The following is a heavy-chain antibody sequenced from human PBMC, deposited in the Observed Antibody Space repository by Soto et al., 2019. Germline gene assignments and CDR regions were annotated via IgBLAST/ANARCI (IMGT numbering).Heavy chain of an antibody. J-gene: IGHJ4*02. CDR1: GYTFTTHY. Sequence: QVQLVQSVAEVKKPGASVTVSCKASGYTFTTHYMHWVRQAPGQGLEWMGIINPSGGRTTYALKFQGRVSLTSDTSTNTVYMELSSLRSEDTAVYYCARAGENYGSGTFSPPLRYYFNSWGQGTLVTVSS. D-gene: IGHD3-10*01. CDR2: INPSGGRT. CDR3: ARAGENYGSGTFSPPLRYYFNS. V-gene: IGHV1-46*01.